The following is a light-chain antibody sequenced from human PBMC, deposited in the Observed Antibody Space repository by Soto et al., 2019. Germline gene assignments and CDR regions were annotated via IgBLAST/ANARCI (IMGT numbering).Light chain of an antibody. J-gene: IGLJ2*01. CDR3: CSYAASYTLV. V-gene: IGLV2-11*01. CDR2: DAT. CDR1: SSNVGGYNY. Sequence: QSVLTQPRSVSASPGQSVTISCTGTSSNVGGYNYVSWYQQNPGKAPKLMIYDATKRPSGVPDRFSGSKSGNAASLTISGLQAEDEADYYCCSYAASYTLVFVGGTKLTVL.